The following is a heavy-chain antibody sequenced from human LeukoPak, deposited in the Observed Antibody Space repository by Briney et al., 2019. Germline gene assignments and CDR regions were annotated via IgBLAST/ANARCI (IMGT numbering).Heavy chain of an antibody. D-gene: IGHD2-15*01. J-gene: IGHJ4*02. CDR1: GFTFSIYN. CDR3: ARDGYCSSGSCHPFDY. V-gene: IGHV3-48*01. CDR2: ISRSSNTT. Sequence: GGSLRLSCAASGFTFSIYNMNWVRQAPGKGLEWVSCISRSSNTTYYADSVKGRFTISRDNAKNSLYLQMDSLRVEDTAVYYCARDGYCSSGSCHPFDYWGQGTLVTVSS.